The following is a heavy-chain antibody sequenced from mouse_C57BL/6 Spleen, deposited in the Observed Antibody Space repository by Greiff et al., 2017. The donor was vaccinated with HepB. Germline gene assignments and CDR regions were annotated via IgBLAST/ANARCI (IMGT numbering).Heavy chain of an antibody. J-gene: IGHJ4*01. Sequence: QVQQQSGAELVRPGASVTLSCKATGYTFTGYWIEWVKQRPGHGLDWIGEILPGSGSTNYNEKFKGKATFTADTSSNTAYMQLSSLTTEDSAIYYCARSRAYHEAMDYWGQGTSVTVSS. CDR1: GYTFTGYW. CDR2: ILPGSGST. CDR3: ARSRAYHEAMDY. V-gene: IGHV1-9*01. D-gene: IGHD2-10*01.